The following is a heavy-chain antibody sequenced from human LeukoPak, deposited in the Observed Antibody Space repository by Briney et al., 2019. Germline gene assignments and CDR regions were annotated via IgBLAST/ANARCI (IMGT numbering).Heavy chain of an antibody. J-gene: IGHJ4*02. CDR3: ARGPYGSPCHY. Sequence: PGGSLRLSCAASGFTFSSYWMRWVRQAPGKGLVWVSRISSDGSTGYADSVKGRFTISRDNAKNTLYLQMNSLRAEDTAVYYCARGPYGSPCHYWGQGTLVTVSS. CDR1: GFTFSSYW. V-gene: IGHV3-74*01. CDR2: ISSDGST. D-gene: IGHD2-15*01.